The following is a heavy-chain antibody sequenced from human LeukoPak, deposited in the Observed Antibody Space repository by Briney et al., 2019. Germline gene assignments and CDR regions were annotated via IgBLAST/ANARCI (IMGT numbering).Heavy chain of an antibody. CDR1: GFTFDDYS. J-gene: IGHJ6*02. D-gene: IGHD2-21*02. V-gene: IGHV3-9*01. CDR2: ISWNSGSI. Sequence: PGGSLRLSCAASGFTFDDYSMHWVRQAPGKGLEGVSGISWNSGSIGYADSVKGRFTISRDNAKNSLYLQMNSLRAEDTALYYCAKDMVSGKYYYYYGMDVWGQGTTVTVSS. CDR3: AKDMVSGKYYYYYGMDV.